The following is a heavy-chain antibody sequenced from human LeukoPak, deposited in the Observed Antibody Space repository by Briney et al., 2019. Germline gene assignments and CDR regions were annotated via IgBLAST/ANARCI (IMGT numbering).Heavy chain of an antibody. J-gene: IGHJ3*02. CDR1: GGSFSGYY. Sequence: SETLSLTCAVYGGSFSGYYWSWIRQPPGKGLEWIGEINHSGSTNYNPSLKSRVTISVDTSKNQFSLKLSSVTAADTAVSYCARVRWQWHAFDIWGQGTMVTVSS. CDR3: ARVRWQWHAFDI. D-gene: IGHD6-19*01. CDR2: INHSGST. V-gene: IGHV4-34*01.